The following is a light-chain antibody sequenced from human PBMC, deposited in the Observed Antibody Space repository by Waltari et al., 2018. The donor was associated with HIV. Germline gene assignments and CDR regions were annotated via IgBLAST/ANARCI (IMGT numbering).Light chain of an antibody. CDR1: SGDIADKS. Sequence: NFLLTQPHSVSESPGKTVTISCTRSSGDIADKSLQWYQQRLGSAPNTVIYDNDRRPSGVPDRFSGSIDRSSNSASLTISGLQTEDEADYFCQSYDTSRQVVFGGGTRLTVL. CDR2: DND. V-gene: IGLV6-57*03. J-gene: IGLJ3*02. CDR3: QSYDTSRQVV.